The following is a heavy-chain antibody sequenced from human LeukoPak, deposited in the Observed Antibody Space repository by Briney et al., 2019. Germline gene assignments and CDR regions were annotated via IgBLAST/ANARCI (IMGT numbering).Heavy chain of an antibody. D-gene: IGHD3-10*01. CDR1: GGSISSYY. CDR2: IYYSGST. V-gene: IGHV4-59*01. Sequence: SETLSLTCTVSGGSISSYYWSWIRQPPGKGLEWLGYIYYSGSTNYNPSLKSRVTISVDTSKNQFSLKLNSVTAADTAVYYCARFAVGWFGDLGYYYYGMDVWGQGTTVTVSS. J-gene: IGHJ6*02. CDR3: ARFAVGWFGDLGYYYYGMDV.